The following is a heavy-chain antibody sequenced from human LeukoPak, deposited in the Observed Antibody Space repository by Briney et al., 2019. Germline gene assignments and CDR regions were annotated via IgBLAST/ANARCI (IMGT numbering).Heavy chain of an antibody. CDR3: ARAPWHYEIDY. CDR1: GFTFSKYW. Sequence: PGGSLRLSCAASGFTFSKYWMNWVRQAPGKGLEWVSVIYNSGPTYYADSVKGRFTISRDTSSNTVYLQMNNLRVEDTAAYYCARAPWHYEIDYWGQGTLVTVSS. D-gene: IGHD3-3*01. J-gene: IGHJ4*02. CDR2: IYNSGPT. V-gene: IGHV3-53*01.